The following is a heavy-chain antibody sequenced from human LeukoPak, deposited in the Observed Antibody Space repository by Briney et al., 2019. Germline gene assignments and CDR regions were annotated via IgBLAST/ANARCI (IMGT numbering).Heavy chain of an antibody. CDR2: MNPNSGNT. D-gene: IGHD2-2*02. CDR3: ARGAQYQLLYKATYNWFDP. CDR1: GYTFTSYD. Sequence: ASVKVSCKASGYTFTSYDINWVRQATGQGLAWMGWMNPNSGNTGYVQKFQGRLTMTRNTSISTAYMELSSLKFEDTAVYYCARGAQYQLLYKATYNWFDPWGQGTLVTVSS. J-gene: IGHJ5*02. V-gene: IGHV1-8*01.